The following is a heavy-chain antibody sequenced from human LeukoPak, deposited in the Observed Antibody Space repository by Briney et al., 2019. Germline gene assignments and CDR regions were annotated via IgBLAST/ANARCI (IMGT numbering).Heavy chain of an antibody. CDR1: GYTFMNYD. D-gene: IGHD3/OR15-3a*01. Sequence: PVASVTVSCKTSGYTFMNYDINWVRQAAGQGLEWMGWMNPKSLNTGYGQEFQGRVTMTRNTSISTAYMELSSLRSEDTAVYYCARALSWTTESYYYMDVRGKGTTVTVSS. V-gene: IGHV1-8*02. CDR2: MNPKSLNT. CDR3: ARALSWTTESYYYMDV. J-gene: IGHJ6*03.